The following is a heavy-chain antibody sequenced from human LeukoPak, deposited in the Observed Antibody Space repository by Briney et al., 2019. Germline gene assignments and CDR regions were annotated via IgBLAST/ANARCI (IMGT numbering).Heavy chain of an antibody. V-gene: IGHV4-59*12. CDR2: IYYSGST. J-gene: IGHJ4*02. CDR1: GGSISSYY. D-gene: IGHD1-26*01. CDR3: ARGSTGVGAQTNPAHDY. Sequence: SETLSLTCTVSGGSISSYYWSWIRQPPGKGLEWIGYIYYSGSTNYNPSLKSRVTISVDTSKNQFSLKLSSVTAADTAVYYCARGSTGVGAQTNPAHDYWGQGTLVTVSS.